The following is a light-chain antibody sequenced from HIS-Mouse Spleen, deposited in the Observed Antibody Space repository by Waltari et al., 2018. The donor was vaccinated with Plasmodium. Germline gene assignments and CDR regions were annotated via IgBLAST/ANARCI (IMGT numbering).Light chain of an antibody. Sequence: QSALTQPASVSGSPGQSITISCPGTSHDVGSYNLVSRYQQHPGKAPKLMIYEGSKRPSGVSNRFSGSKSGNTASLTISGLQAEDEADYYCCSYAGSSTFVVFGGGTKLTVL. J-gene: IGLJ2*01. CDR2: EGS. CDR1: SHDVGSYNL. V-gene: IGLV2-23*03. CDR3: CSYAGSSTFVV.